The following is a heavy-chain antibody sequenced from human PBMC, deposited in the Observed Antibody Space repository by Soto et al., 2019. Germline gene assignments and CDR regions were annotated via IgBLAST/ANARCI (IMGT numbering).Heavy chain of an antibody. J-gene: IGHJ4*02. CDR3: ARDGFYGDYGDY. D-gene: IGHD4-17*01. Sequence: EVQLVESGGGLVKPGGSLRLSCAASGFTFSSYSINWVRQGPGKGLEWVSSISSRSSYIYYADSVKGRFTISRDNAKNSLYLQMNSLRAEDTAVYYCARDGFYGDYGDYWGQVTLVTVSS. V-gene: IGHV3-21*01. CDR2: ISSRSSYI. CDR1: GFTFSSYS.